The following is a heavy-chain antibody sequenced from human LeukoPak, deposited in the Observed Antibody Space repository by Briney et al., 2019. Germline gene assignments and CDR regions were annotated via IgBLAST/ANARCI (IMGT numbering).Heavy chain of an antibody. D-gene: IGHD3-22*01. J-gene: IGHJ4*02. Sequence: ASVKVSCKASGYTFTSYDINWVRQATGQGLEWMGWMNPNSGNTGYAQKFQGRVTMTRNTSISTAYMELSSLRSEDTAVYYCATALSSDYLPDYWGQGTLVTVSS. CDR2: MNPNSGNT. CDR1: GYTFTSYD. V-gene: IGHV1-8*02. CDR3: ATALSSDYLPDY.